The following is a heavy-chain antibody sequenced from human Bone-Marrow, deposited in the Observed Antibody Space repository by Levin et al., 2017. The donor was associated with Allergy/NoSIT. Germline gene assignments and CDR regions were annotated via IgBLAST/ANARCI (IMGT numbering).Heavy chain of an antibody. CDR2: IYYTGST. V-gene: IGHV4-39*01. J-gene: IGHJ4*02. Sequence: SETLSLTCTVSGGSVSSSSNYWGWIRQSPATGLEWIGSIYYTGSTYYNPSLKSRVTISVDTSKNQFSLKLTSVTAADTALYYCVRVDGGGNYFDSWGQGTLVTVSS. CDR1: GGSVSSSSNY. CDR3: VRVDGGGNYFDS. D-gene: IGHD3-16*01.